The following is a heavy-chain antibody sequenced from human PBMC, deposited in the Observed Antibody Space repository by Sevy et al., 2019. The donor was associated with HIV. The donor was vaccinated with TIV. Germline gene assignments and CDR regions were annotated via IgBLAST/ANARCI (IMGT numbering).Heavy chain of an antibody. Sequence: GGSLRLSCAASGFTFSSYAMSWVRQAPGKGLEWVSAISGSGGSTYYADSVKGRFTISGDNSKNTLYLQMNSLRAEDTALYYCAKLPSDHYYYYYYMDVWGKGTTVTVSS. CDR2: ISGSGGST. J-gene: IGHJ6*03. V-gene: IGHV3-23*01. D-gene: IGHD3-10*01. CDR1: GFTFSSYA. CDR3: AKLPSDHYYYYYYMDV.